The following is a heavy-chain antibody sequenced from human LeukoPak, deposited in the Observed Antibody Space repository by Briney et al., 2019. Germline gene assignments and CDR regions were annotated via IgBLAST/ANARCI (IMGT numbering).Heavy chain of an antibody. Sequence: SETLSLTCTVSGGSISSYYWSWIRQPPGKGLEWIGYIYYSGSTNYNPSLKSRVTISVDTSKNQFSLKLSSVTVADTAVYYCAGRTELQDAFDIWGQGTMVTVSS. D-gene: IGHD3-10*01. CDR2: IYYSGST. J-gene: IGHJ3*02. V-gene: IGHV4-59*12. CDR3: AGRTELQDAFDI. CDR1: GGSISSYY.